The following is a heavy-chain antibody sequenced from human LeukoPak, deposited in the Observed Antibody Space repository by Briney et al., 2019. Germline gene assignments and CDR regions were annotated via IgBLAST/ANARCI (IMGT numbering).Heavy chain of an antibody. V-gene: IGHV3-33*06. J-gene: IGHJ4*02. D-gene: IGHD1-7*01. CDR2: IWYDGSNK. CDR1: GFTFSSYG. Sequence: GGSLRLSCAASGFTFSSYGVHWVRQAPGKGLERVAVIWYDGSNKYYADSVKGRFTISRDNSKNTLYLQMNSLRAEDTAVYYCAKGGKYNWNFQGDYWGQGTLVTVSS. CDR3: AKGGKYNWNFQGDY.